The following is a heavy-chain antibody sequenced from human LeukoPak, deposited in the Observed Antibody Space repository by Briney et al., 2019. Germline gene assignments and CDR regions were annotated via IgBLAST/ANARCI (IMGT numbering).Heavy chain of an antibody. J-gene: IGHJ4*02. D-gene: IGHD3-3*01. Sequence: SETLSLTCTVSGGSISSSSYYWGWIRQPPGKGLEWIGSIYYSGSTYYNPSLKSRVTISVDTSKDQFSLKLSSVTAADTAVYYCARVNDFWSGYFDYWGQGTLVTVSS. CDR1: GGSISSSSYY. V-gene: IGHV4-39*07. CDR2: IYYSGST. CDR3: ARVNDFWSGYFDY.